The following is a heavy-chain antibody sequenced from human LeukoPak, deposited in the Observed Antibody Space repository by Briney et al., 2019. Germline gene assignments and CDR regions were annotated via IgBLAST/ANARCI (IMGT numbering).Heavy chain of an antibody. V-gene: IGHV4-59*01. CDR1: GGSISSYY. CDR3: ARAAYYGSGSYFLGYAFDI. CDR2: IYYSGST. J-gene: IGHJ3*02. D-gene: IGHD3-10*01. Sequence: PSETLSLTCTVPGGSISSYYWSWIRQPPGKGLEWIGYIYYSGSTNYNPSLKSRVTISVDTSKNQFSLKLSSVTAADTAVYYCARAAYYGSGSYFLGYAFDIWGQGTMVTVSS.